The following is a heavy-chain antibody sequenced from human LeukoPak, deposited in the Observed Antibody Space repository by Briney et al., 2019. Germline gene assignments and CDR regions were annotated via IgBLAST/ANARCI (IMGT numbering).Heavy chain of an antibody. CDR1: GFTFSSYA. D-gene: IGHD5-18*01. V-gene: IGHV3-23*01. CDR2: ITGSGGST. CDR3: AKDSGGYSYGHDAPFDD. J-gene: IGHJ4*02. Sequence: PGGSLRLFCAASGFTFSSYAMSWVREAPGKGLEWVSAITGSGGSTYYADSVKGRFTISRDNSKNTLYLQMNSLRAADTAVYYCAKDSGGYSYGHDAPFDDWGQGTLVTVSS.